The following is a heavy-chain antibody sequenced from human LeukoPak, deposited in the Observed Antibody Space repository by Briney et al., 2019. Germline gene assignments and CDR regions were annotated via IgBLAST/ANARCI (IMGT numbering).Heavy chain of an antibody. V-gene: IGHV4-34*01. Sequence: SETLSLTCAVYGGSFSGYYWSWILQPPGKGREGIGEINHSGSINYNPSLKSRVTISVDMSKKQFSFKLSSVTAADTAVYSCARAPHYCSSTSCYGFYFDSWGQGTLVTVSS. CDR3: ARAPHYCSSTSCYGFYFDS. D-gene: IGHD2-2*01. CDR2: INHSGSI. J-gene: IGHJ4*02. CDR1: GGSFSGYY.